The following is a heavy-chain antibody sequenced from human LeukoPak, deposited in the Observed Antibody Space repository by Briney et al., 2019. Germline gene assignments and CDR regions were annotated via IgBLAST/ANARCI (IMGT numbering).Heavy chain of an antibody. Sequence: GGSLRLSCAASGFRFSDYWMTWVRQAPGKGLECVANIKTDGSAKYYPDSVKGRFTISRDNAKNSLYLQMNSLRAEDTAVYYCGGGPGYWGQGTLVTVSS. CDR1: GFRFSDYW. V-gene: IGHV3-7*01. J-gene: IGHJ4*02. CDR2: IKTDGSAK. CDR3: GGGPGY. D-gene: IGHD2-15*01.